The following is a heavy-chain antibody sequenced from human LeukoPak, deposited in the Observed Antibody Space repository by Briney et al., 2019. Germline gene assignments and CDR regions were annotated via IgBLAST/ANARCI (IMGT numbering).Heavy chain of an antibody. J-gene: IGHJ4*02. Sequence: SETLSLTCTVSGYSISSGYYWGWIRQPPGKGLEWIGSIYHSGSTYYNPSLKSRVTISVDTSKNQFSLKLSSVTAADTAVHYCARATPGIAVDYWGQGTLVTVSS. V-gene: IGHV4-38-2*02. CDR3: ARATPGIAVDY. CDR2: IYHSGST. D-gene: IGHD6-13*01. CDR1: GYSISSGYY.